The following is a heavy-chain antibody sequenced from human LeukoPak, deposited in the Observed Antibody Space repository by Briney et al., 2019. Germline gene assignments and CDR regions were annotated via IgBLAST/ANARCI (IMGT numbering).Heavy chain of an antibody. Sequence: GGSLSLSCAASGFTFTNYAMHWVRQAPGKGLERVANILYDGSRKKYADSVKGRFTISRDNSKNTLYLQMNSLRAEDTAVYYCARDPLQGGGYFDYWGQGTLVTVSS. CDR1: GFTFTNYA. D-gene: IGHD1-26*01. V-gene: IGHV3-30*03. J-gene: IGHJ4*02. CDR2: ILYDGSRK. CDR3: ARDPLQGGGYFDY.